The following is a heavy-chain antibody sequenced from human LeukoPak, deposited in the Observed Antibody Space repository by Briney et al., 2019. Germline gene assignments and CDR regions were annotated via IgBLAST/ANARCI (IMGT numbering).Heavy chain of an antibody. CDR3: ARHSNFEAAFDI. J-gene: IGHJ3*02. D-gene: IGHD4-11*01. V-gene: IGHV4-39*01. Sequence: PSQTLSPTSTVAGGSISSSSSYWGWIRQPPGKGLEWIGSIYYSGSTYYNPSLKSRVTISVDTSKNQFSLKLSSVTAADTAVYYCARHSNFEAAFDIWGQGTMVTVSS. CDR1: GGSISSSSSY. CDR2: IYYSGST.